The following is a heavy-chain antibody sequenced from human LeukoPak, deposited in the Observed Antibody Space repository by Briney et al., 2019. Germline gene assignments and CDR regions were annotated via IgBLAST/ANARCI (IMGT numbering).Heavy chain of an antibody. J-gene: IGHJ6*03. CDR2: IKQDGSEK. CDR3: ASSFCSGGSCYVLPNYYMDV. D-gene: IGHD2-15*01. Sequence: GGSLRLSCAASGFTFSSYWMSWVRQAPGKGLEWVANIKQDGSEKYYVDSVKGRFTISRDNAKNSLYLQMNSLRAEDTAVYYCASSFCSGGSCYVLPNYYMDVWGKGTTVTVSS. V-gene: IGHV3-7*01. CDR1: GFTFSSYW.